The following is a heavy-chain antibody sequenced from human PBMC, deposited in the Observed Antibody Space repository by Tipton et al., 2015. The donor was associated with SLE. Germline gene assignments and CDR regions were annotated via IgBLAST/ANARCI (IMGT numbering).Heavy chain of an antibody. CDR1: GFTFSSYG. J-gene: IGHJ5*02. CDR3: ASTLLEWLWQPNWFDP. V-gene: IGHV3-30*19. Sequence: SGFTFSSYGMHWVRQAPGKGLEWVAVISYDGSNKYYADSVKGRFTISRDNSKNTLYLQMNSLRAEDTAVYYCASTLLEWLWQPNWFDPWGQGTLVTVSS. D-gene: IGHD3-3*01. CDR2: ISYDGSNK.